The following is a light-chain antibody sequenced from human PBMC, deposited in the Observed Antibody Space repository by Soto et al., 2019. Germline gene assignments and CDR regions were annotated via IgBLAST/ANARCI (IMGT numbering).Light chain of an antibody. J-gene: IGKJ1*01. CDR2: QVS. CDR3: IQFSHFPRT. Sequence: VLTQSPLSLPVTLGQPASISCRSSQSLVYSDGNAYLSWLQQRPGQPPRLLIYQVSNRFSGVPDRFRGSGAGTDFTLKISRVEAEDVGVYSCIQFSHFPRTFGQGTKVEIK. CDR1: QSLVYSDGNAY. V-gene: IGKV2-24*01.